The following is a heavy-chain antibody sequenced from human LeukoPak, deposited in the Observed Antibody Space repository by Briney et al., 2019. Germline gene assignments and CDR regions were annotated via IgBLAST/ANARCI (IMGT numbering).Heavy chain of an antibody. Sequence: GGSLTLSCAASGFGFSSFWMNWVRQAPGKGLEWVARIKPDGSDKYYVDSVKGRFTISRDHVKNSLSLQMDSLRAEDTAVYYCARAFITLMGVLFYYMDVWGKGPRVPVSS. CDR1: GFGFSSFW. CDR3: ARAFITLMGVLFYYMDV. CDR2: IKPDGSDK. V-gene: IGHV3-7*04. J-gene: IGHJ6*03. D-gene: IGHD1-20*01.